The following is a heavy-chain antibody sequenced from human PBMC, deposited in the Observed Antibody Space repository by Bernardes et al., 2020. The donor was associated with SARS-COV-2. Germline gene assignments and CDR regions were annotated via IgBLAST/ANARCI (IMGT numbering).Heavy chain of an antibody. CDR2: IYYSGST. V-gene: IGHV4-59*01. D-gene: IGHD3-10*01. J-gene: IGHJ2*01. CDR1: GGSISSYY. Sequence: SETLSLTCTVSGGSISSYYWSWIRQPPGKGLEWIGYIYYSGSTNYNPSLKSRVTISVDTSKNQFSLKLSSVTAADTAVYYCARVFGAQLAYWYFDLWGRGTLVTVSS. CDR3: ARVFGAQLAYWYFDL.